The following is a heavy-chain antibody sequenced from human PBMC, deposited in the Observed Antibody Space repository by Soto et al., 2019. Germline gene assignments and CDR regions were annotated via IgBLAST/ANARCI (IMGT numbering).Heavy chain of an antibody. V-gene: IGHV3-23*01. J-gene: IGHJ4*02. CDR1: GFTFNNYA. CDR3: AKLGSSSWSPHYYFDY. D-gene: IGHD2-2*01. CDR2: ITDSGDDT. Sequence: EVQLLESGGGLVQPGGSLRLSWAASGFTFNNYAMGWVRQAPGKGLEWVSAITDSGDDTYYIDSVKGRFTISRDNSKSTLYLQMNSLRAEDTAIYYCAKLGSSSWSPHYYFDYWGQGTLVTVSS.